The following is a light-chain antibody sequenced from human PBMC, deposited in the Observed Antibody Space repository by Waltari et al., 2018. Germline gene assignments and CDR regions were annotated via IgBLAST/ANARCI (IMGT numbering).Light chain of an antibody. V-gene: IGKV3-15*01. Sequence: EIVMTQSPASLSLSPGERATLSCRASQSVTSNLAWYQQKPGQAPRLLIYGASTRAAGIPVRCSGRGAGTEFTLTVSGLQSEDFAIDYCQQYNDWPPWTFGQGTKVEIK. J-gene: IGKJ1*01. CDR3: QQYNDWPPWT. CDR2: GAS. CDR1: QSVTSN.